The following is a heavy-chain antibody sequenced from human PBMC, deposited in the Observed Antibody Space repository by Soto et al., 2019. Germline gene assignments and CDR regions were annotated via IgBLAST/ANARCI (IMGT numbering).Heavy chain of an antibody. D-gene: IGHD4-17*01. CDR3: ARDQDYHFDY. Sequence: QVQLVESGGGVVQPGRSLRLSCVASGFTFSSYGMHWVRQAPGKGLEWVAVIWYDGSNKHYADSVKGRFTISRDNSKNTLYLQMNSLRAEDTVVYYCARDQDYHFDYWGQGTLVTVSS. V-gene: IGHV3-33*01. CDR1: GFTFSSYG. CDR2: IWYDGSNK. J-gene: IGHJ4*02.